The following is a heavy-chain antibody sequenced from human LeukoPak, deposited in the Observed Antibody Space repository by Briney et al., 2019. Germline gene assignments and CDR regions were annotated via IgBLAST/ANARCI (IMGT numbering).Heavy chain of an antibody. J-gene: IGHJ4*02. CDR2: ISWSSGSI. D-gene: IGHD6-19*01. Sequence: GGSLRLSCAASGFTFDDYAMHWVRQAPGKGLEWVSGISWSSGSIGYADSVKGRFTISRDNAKNSLYLQMNSLRAEDTALYYCAKGRGSGWFYFDYWGQGTLVTVSS. V-gene: IGHV3-9*01. CDR1: GFTFDDYA. CDR3: AKGRGSGWFYFDY.